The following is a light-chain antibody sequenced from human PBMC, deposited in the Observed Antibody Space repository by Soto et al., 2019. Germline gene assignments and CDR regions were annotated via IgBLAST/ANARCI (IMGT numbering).Light chain of an antibody. CDR3: QQYGSLSWT. CDR2: DTS. CDR1: QGIGDT. J-gene: IGKJ1*01. V-gene: IGKV3-15*01. Sequence: EVVMTQSPATLSVSPGEGVTLSCRASQGIGDTLAWYQHKPGQTPRLLIYDTSTRATGVPARFSGSRSGTDFTLTISRLEPEDFAVYYCQQYGSLSWTFGQGTKVDIK.